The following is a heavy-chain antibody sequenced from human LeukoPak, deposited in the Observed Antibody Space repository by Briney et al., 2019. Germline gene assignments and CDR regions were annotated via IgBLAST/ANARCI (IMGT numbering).Heavy chain of an antibody. CDR3: ARGRLYYYDSSAYFDY. Sequence: ASVKVSCKASGYTFTGYYMHWVRQAPGHGLEWMGWINPNSGGTNYAQKFQGRVTMTRDTSISTAYMELSRLRSDDTAVYYCARGRLYYYDSSAYFDYWGQGTLVTVSS. D-gene: IGHD3-22*01. J-gene: IGHJ4*02. V-gene: IGHV1-2*02. CDR2: INPNSGGT. CDR1: GYTFTGYY.